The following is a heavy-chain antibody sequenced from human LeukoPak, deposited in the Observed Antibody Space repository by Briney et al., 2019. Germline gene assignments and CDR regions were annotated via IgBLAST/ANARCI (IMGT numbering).Heavy chain of an antibody. V-gene: IGHV1-18*01. D-gene: IGHD4-23*01. CDR1: GYTFTSYG. J-gene: IGHJ3*02. CDR2: ISAYNGNT. Sequence: ASVKVSCKASGYTFTSYGISWVRQAPGQGLEWMGWISAYNGNTNYAQKLQGRVTMTTDTSTSTAYMELRSLRSEDTAVYYCARETTVGGAFDIWGQGTMVTVSS. CDR3: ARETTVGGAFDI.